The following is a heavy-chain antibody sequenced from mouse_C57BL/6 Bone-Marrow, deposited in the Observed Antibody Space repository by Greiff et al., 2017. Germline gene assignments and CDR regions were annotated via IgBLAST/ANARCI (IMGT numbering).Heavy chain of an antibody. V-gene: IGHV1-81*01. J-gene: IGHJ1*03. CDR1: GYTFTSYG. Sequence: VQLKQSGAELARPGASVKLSCKASGYTFTSYGISWVKQRTGQGLEWIGEIYPRSGNTYYNEKFKGKATLTADKSSSTAYMELRSLTSEDSAVYFCARSSITTVAYWYFDVWGTGTTVTVSA. CDR3: ARSSITTVAYWYFDV. D-gene: IGHD1-1*01. CDR2: IYPRSGNT.